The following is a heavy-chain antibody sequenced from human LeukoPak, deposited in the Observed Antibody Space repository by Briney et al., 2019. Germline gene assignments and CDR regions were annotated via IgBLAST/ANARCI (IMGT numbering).Heavy chain of an antibody. J-gene: IGHJ4*02. V-gene: IGHV1-2*02. Sequence: GASVKVSCKASGYTFTSYYMHWVRQAPGQGLEWMGWIDTSNGATKYAPKFQGRVTITRDTSIGTAYMEFTNLISDGTAIYYCXXXXXXXXNRXSXXXXXXXGXGTLVTVSX. CDR3: XXXXXXXXNRXSXXXXXX. CDR2: IDTSNGAT. D-gene: IGHD2/OR15-2a*01. CDR1: GYTFTSYY.